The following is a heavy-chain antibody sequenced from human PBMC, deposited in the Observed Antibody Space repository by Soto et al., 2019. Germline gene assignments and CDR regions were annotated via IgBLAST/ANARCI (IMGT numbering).Heavy chain of an antibody. V-gene: IGHV1-3*01. CDR3: ARGKGMEENYFYYGMDI. J-gene: IGHJ6*02. Sequence: ASVKVSCKASGHTFSTYGIHCVRQAPGQSLEWMGWLNGGTGQTRYSQRFQDRVIITRDTSASTGYMELRSLRSEDTAVYYCARGKGMEENYFYYGMDIWGQGTTVTVS. D-gene: IGHD3-10*01. CDR2: LNGGTGQT. CDR1: GHTFSTYG.